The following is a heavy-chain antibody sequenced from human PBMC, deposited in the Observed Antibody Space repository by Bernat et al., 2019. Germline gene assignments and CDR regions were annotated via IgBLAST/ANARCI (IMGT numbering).Heavy chain of an antibody. CDR2: IYYRGST. Sequence: QLQLQESGQGLVKPSETLSLTCTVSGGSISSSSYYWGWIRQPPGKGLEWTGSIYYRGSTYYNPSLKSRVTISVDTSKNQFSLKLSSVTAAATAVYYCARHSTMVLGVYWYFDLWGRGTLVTVSS. V-gene: IGHV4-39*01. D-gene: IGHD3-10*01. CDR3: ARHSTMVLGVYWYFDL. CDR1: GGSISSSSYY. J-gene: IGHJ2*01.